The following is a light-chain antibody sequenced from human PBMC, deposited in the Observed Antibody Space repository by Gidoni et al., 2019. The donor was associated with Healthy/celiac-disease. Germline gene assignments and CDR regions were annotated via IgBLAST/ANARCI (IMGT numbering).Light chain of an antibody. CDR2: LGS. J-gene: IGKJ5*01. CDR3: MQALQTPIT. CDR1: HSLLHSNGYNY. V-gene: IGKV2-28*01. Sequence: IVMTRSPLSLPVTPAEPASISCRSSHSLLHSNGYNYLDWYLQKPGQSPQLLIYLGSNRASGVPDRFSGSGSGTDFTLKISRVEAEDVGVYYCMQALQTPITFGQGTRLEIK.